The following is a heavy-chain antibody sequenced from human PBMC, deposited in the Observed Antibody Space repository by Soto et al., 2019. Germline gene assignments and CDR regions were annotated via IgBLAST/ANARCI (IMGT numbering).Heavy chain of an antibody. CDR3: ARVPGSYSMGIDP. J-gene: IGHJ5*02. D-gene: IGHD3-10*01. CDR2: IYHSGST. V-gene: IGHV4-4*02. Sequence: SETLSLTCAVSGGSISSSNWWSWVRQPPGKGLEWIGEIYHSGSTNYNPSLKSRVTISVDKSKNQFSLKLSSVTAADTAVYYCARVPGSYSMGIDPWGQGTLVTVSS. CDR1: GGSISSSNW.